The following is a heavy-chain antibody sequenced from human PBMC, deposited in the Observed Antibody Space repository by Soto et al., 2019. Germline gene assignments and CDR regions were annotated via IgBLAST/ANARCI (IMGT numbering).Heavy chain of an antibody. J-gene: IGHJ5*02. D-gene: IGHD2-2*01. Sequence: ASVKVSCKASGYTFTGYYMHWVRQAPGQGLEWMGWINPNSGGTNYAQKFQGWVTMTRDTSISTAYMELSRLRSDDTAVYYCAREVCSSTSCYGPFDPWGQGTLVTV. CDR3: AREVCSSTSCYGPFDP. CDR2: INPNSGGT. CDR1: GYTFTGYY. V-gene: IGHV1-2*04.